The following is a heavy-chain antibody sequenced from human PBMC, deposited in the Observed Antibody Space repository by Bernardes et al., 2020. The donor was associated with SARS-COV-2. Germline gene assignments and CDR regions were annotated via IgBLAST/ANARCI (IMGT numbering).Heavy chain of an antibody. CDR1: GFTFSSYG. Sequence: GGSLRLSCAASGFTFSSYGMHWVRQAPGKGLEWVAVISYDGSNKYYADSVKGRFTISRDNSKNTLYLQMNSLRAEDMAVYYCAKDVNDYFDYWGQGTLVTVSS. J-gene: IGHJ4*02. CDR3: AKDVNDYFDY. CDR2: ISYDGSNK. V-gene: IGHV3-30*18.